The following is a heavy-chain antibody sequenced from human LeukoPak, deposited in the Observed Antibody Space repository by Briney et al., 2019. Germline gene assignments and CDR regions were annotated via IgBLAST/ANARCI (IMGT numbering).Heavy chain of an antibody. CDR2: ISSSSSYI. CDR1: GFTFSSYS. D-gene: IGHD6-6*01. V-gene: IGHV3-21*01. J-gene: IGHJ4*02. CDR3: ARVGSSAFDY. Sequence: GGSLRLSCAASGFTFSSYSMNWVRQAPGKGLEWVSSISSSSSYIYYADSVKGRFTISRDNAKSSLYLQMNSLRAEDTAVYYCARVGSSAFDYWGQGTLVTVSS.